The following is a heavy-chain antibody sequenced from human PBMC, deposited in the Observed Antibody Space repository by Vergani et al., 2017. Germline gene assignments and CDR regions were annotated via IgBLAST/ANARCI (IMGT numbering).Heavy chain of an antibody. Sequence: QVQLVQSGAEVKKPGASVKVSCKASGYTFTGYYMHWVRQAPGQGLEWMGWINHNSGGTNYAQKFQGRVTMTRDTSIRTAYMELSRLRSDDTAVYYCARDSYNYHSLDYWGQGTLVTVSS. CDR3: ARDSYNYHSLDY. CDR2: INHNSGGT. D-gene: IGHD5-24*01. CDR1: GYTFTGYY. V-gene: IGHV1-2*02. J-gene: IGHJ4*02.